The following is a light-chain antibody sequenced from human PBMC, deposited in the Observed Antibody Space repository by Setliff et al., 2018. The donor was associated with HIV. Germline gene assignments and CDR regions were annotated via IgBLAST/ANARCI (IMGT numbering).Light chain of an antibody. CDR1: TGAVASGHY. CDR2: STT. V-gene: IGLV7-43*01. Sequence: VVTQEPSPTVSPGGTVTLTCASSTGAVASGHYANWFQQKPGQAPRALIYSTTYKHSWTPARFSGSLLGGRAALTLSDVRPEDEAEYYCLLYYGGFYVFGSGTKVTVL. CDR3: LLYYGGFYV. J-gene: IGLJ1*01.